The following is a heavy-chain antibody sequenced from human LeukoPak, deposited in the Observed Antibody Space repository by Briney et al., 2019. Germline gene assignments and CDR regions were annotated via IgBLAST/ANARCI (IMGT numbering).Heavy chain of an antibody. CDR3: ARSGGYNYGYGVFDY. CDR1: GGSISSYY. J-gene: IGHJ4*02. CDR2: IYYSGST. V-gene: IGHV4-59*01. Sequence: SETLSLTCTVSGGSISSYYWSWIRQPPGKGLEWIGYIYYSGSTNYNPSLKSRVTISVDTSKTQFSLKLSSVTAADTAVFYCARSGGYNYGYGVFDYWGQGTLVTVSS. D-gene: IGHD5-18*01.